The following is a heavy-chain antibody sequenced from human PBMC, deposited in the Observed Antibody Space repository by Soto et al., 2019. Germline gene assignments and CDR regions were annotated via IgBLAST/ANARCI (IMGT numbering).Heavy chain of an antibody. V-gene: IGHV4-31*03. Sequence: PSETLSLTCTVSGCPLINGDSYLNWIRQQPKKGLERMGYIKYRGTTKYNPALKSRFLISIDTSKNQFSLRLTFLTAADTAVYFCARDAPGAAPYWGQGALVTVSS. CDR2: IKYRGTT. D-gene: IGHD6-13*01. CDR3: ARDAPGAAPY. CDR1: GCPLINGDSY. J-gene: IGHJ4*02.